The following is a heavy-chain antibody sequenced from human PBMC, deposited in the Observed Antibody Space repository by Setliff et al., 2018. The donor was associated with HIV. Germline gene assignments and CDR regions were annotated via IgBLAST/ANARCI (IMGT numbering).Heavy chain of an antibody. CDR1: GSTFTDYY. Sequence: SVKVSRKASGSTFTDYYLHWVRQAPGQGLEWMGGIIPIYGTANYAQKFQGRVTVTTDSSTSTAYMELRSLRSDDTAVYFCARGAENPHWYYDTWSGPSSGYFQHWGQGTLVTVSS. CDR3: ARGAENPHWYYDTWSGPSSGYFQH. D-gene: IGHD3-3*01. CDR2: IIPIYGTA. V-gene: IGHV1-69*05. J-gene: IGHJ1*01.